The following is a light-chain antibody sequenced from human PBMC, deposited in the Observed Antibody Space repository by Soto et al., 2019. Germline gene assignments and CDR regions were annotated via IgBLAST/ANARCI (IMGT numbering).Light chain of an antibody. J-gene: IGLJ2*01. V-gene: IGLV1-44*01. CDR1: SSNIGSNT. CDR2: SHN. Sequence: QAVVTQPPSASGTPGQRVTISCSGSSSNIGSNTVNWYQQLPGTPPKLLIYSHNQRPSGVPDRFSGSKSGTSASLAISGLQSEDEADYYCAAWDDSLSGVLFGGGTKLTVL. CDR3: AAWDDSLSGVL.